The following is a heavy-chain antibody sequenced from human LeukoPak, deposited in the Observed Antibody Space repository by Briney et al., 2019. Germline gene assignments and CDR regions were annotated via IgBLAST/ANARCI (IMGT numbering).Heavy chain of an antibody. Sequence: PSETLSLTCTVSGGSISSSSYYWGWIRQPPGKGLEWIGSIYYSGSTYYNPSLKSRVTISVDTSKNQFSLKLSSVTAADTAVYYCARLWSYYFDYWGQGTLVTVSS. CDR2: IYYSGST. CDR3: ARLWSYYFDY. J-gene: IGHJ4*02. V-gene: IGHV4-39*01. CDR1: GGSISSSSYY. D-gene: IGHD3-10*01.